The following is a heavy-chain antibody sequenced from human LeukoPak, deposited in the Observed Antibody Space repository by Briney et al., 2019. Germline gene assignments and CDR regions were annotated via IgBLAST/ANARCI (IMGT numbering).Heavy chain of an antibody. V-gene: IGHV1-2*04. CDR1: GYTFTGYY. D-gene: IGHD3-22*01. J-gene: IGHJ4*02. CDR2: INPNSGGT. CDR3: ASGYYDSSGSTQAQAPGAY. Sequence: GASVKVSCKASGYTFTGYYMHWVRQAPGQGLEWMGWINPNSGGTNYAQKFQGWVTMTRDTSISTAYMELSRLRSDDTAVYYCASGYYDSSGSTQAQAPGAYWGQGTLVTVSS.